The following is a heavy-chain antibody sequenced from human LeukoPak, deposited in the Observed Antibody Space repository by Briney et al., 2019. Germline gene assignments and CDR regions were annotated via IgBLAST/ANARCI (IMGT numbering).Heavy chain of an antibody. CDR2: INPNNGGT. CDR1: GYTFTGYY. Sequence: GASVKVSCKASGYTFTGYYMHWVRQAPGQGLEWMGWINPNNGGTGYAQKFQGRVTMTRDTSISTPYMELSGLRSDDTAVYYCARVPCITTSCSPINWFDPWGQGTLVAVSS. J-gene: IGHJ5*02. V-gene: IGHV1-2*02. CDR3: ARVPCITTSCSPINWFDP. D-gene: IGHD2-2*01.